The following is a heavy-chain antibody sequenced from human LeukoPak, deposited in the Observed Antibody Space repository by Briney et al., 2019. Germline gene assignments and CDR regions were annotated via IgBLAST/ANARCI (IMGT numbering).Heavy chain of an antibody. CDR1: GFTFSSYR. Sequence: GGSLRLSCAASGFTFSSYRMTWGRQAPGKGLEWVANIKEDGSEKYYVDSVKGRFTISRDNAKNSLYLQMNSLRAEDTAVYYCARDRILPWFGEYANWGQGALVTVSS. CDR2: IKEDGSEK. J-gene: IGHJ4*02. V-gene: IGHV3-7*05. CDR3: ARDRILPWFGEYAN. D-gene: IGHD3-10*01.